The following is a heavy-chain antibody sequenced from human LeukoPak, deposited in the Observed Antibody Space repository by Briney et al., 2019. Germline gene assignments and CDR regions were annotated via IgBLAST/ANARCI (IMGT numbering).Heavy chain of an antibody. Sequence: PGGSLRLSCAASGFTFSNFWMHWVRKAPGKGLVWVSGINDDGSATYYVDSVKGRFTISRDNAKNTLSLQMNSLRAEDTAVYYCLTMIVVVSDYWGQGTLVTVSS. CDR1: GFTFSNFW. CDR2: INDDGSAT. D-gene: IGHD3-22*01. J-gene: IGHJ4*02. CDR3: LTMIVVVSDY. V-gene: IGHV3-74*01.